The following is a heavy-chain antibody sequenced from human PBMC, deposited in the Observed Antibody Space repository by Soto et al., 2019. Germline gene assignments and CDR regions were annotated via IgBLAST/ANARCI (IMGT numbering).Heavy chain of an antibody. CDR2: INPSGGGT. V-gene: IGHV1-46*01. CDR3: TREYYTPDKIRGVTDY. J-gene: IGHJ4*02. CDR1: GYTFTRYY. D-gene: IGHD3-10*01. Sequence: ASVKVSCKASGYTFTRYYMHWVRQAPGQGLEWMGIINPSGGGTNYAQKFQGRVTMTRDTSTSTVYMELSSLRSEDTAVYYCTREYYTPDKIRGVTDYWGQGTLVTVSS.